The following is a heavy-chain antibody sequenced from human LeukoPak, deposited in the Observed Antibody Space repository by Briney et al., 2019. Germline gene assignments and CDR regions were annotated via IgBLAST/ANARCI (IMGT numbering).Heavy chain of an antibody. CDR1: GFTVSSNY. D-gene: IGHD3-9*01. CDR2: IYSGGST. V-gene: IGHV3-66*01. CDR3: ASPLYYDILTGYSSGDY. J-gene: IGHJ4*02. Sequence: GGSLRLSCAASGFTVSSNYMSWVRQAPGKGLEWVSVIYSGGSTYYADSAKGRFTISRDNSKNTLYLQVNSLRAEDTAVYYCASPLYYDILTGYSSGDYWGQGTLVTVSS.